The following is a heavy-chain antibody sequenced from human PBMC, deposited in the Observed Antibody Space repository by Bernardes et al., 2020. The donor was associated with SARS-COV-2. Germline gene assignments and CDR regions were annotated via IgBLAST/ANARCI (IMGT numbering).Heavy chain of an antibody. CDR1: GGSIRSRNYY. V-gene: IGHV4-39*01. J-gene: IGHJ4*02. Sequence: SETLSLTCNVSGGSIRSRNYYWGWRHQPPGGGLEWIGSINCSGGTHYNPSLKSRVTISGDTSKNLLSLKVTSVTAADTAAYYCANYLKYSSIDQRGQGTLVTVSS. CDR2: INCSGGT. D-gene: IGHD5-12*01. CDR3: ANYLKYSSIDQ.